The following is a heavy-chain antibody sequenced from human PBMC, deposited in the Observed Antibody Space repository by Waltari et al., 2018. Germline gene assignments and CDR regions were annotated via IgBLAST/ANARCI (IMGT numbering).Heavy chain of an antibody. J-gene: IGHJ6*02. CDR3: ARDKALYYYYGMDV. Sequence: QVQLQQWGAGLLKPSATLSLTCAVYVGSFSGYYWLGFRQPPGKGLEWIGEINHSGSTNYNPSLKSRVTISVDTSKNQFSLKLSSVTAADTAVYYCARDKALYYYYGMDVWGQGTTVTVSS. CDR1: VGSFSGYY. V-gene: IGHV4-34*01. CDR2: INHSGST.